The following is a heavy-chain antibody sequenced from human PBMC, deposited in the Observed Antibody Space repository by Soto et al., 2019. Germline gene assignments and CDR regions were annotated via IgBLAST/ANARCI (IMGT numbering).Heavy chain of an antibody. CDR2: ISYDGSTK. J-gene: IGHJ2*01. CDR1: AFTFSDFG. V-gene: IGHV3-30*18. D-gene: IGHD5-12*01. Sequence: QVQLVESGGGVVRPGRSLRLSCAASAFTFSDFGMHWVRQAPGKELEWVAVISYDGSTKYYTDSVKGRFTISRDNSKYTLLLQMNSLRAEDTAMYYCAKERGFTGYDWYFDLWGRGTLVTVSS. CDR3: AKERGFTGYDWYFDL.